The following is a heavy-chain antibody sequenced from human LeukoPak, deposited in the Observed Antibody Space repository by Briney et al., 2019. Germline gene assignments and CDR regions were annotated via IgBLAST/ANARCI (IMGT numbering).Heavy chain of an antibody. CDR2: IYYSGST. J-gene: IGHJ4*02. CDR1: GGSISSSSYY. CDR3: ARTPGIAVADYFDY. D-gene: IGHD6-19*01. Sequence: SETLSLTCTVSGGSISSSSYYWGWIRQPPGKGLEWIGSIYYSGSTYYNPSLKSRVTISVDTSKNQFSLKLSSVTAADTAVYYCARTPGIAVADYFDYWGQGTLVTVSS. V-gene: IGHV4-39*07.